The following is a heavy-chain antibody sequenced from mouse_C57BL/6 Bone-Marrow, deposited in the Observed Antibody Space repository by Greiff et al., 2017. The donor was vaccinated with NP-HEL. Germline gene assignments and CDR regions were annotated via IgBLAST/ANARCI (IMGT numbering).Heavy chain of an antibody. CDR1: GYTFTSYW. CDR3: ARSPHYYGSSYVAMDY. J-gene: IGHJ4*01. CDR2: IDPSDSYT. V-gene: IGHV1-50*01. Sequence: QVQLQQPGAELVKPGASVKLSCKASGYTFTSYWMQWVQQRPGPGLEWIGEIDPSDSYTNYNQKFKGKATLTVDTSSSTAYMQLSSLTSEDSAVYYCARSPHYYGSSYVAMDYWGQGTSVTVSS. D-gene: IGHD1-1*01.